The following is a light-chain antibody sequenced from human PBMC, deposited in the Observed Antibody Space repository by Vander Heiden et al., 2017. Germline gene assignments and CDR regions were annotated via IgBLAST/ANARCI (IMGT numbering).Light chain of an antibody. V-gene: IGKV2-28*01. J-gene: IGKJ1*01. CDR1: QSLLQ. CDR2: FGS. Sequence: DIVMTQSPLSLPVTPGEPASISCRSSQSLLQSPQVVIYFGSNRASGVPDRFSGSGSGTDFTLKISRVEAEDVGVYYCMQALQTPRTFGQGTKVEIK. CDR3: MQALQTPRT.